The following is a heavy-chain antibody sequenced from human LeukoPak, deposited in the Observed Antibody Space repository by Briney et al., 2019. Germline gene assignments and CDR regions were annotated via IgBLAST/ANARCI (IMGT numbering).Heavy chain of an antibody. J-gene: IGHJ6*03. CDR2: IIPIFGTA. D-gene: IGHD3-9*01. Sequence: GSSVKVSCKASGGTFSSYAISWVRQAPGQGLEWMGGIIPIFGTAISAQKFQGRVTITVDESTNTAYMELRSLRSEDTAVYYCARDFDRRTRKIGRDSLYYYSYYMDVWGKGTTVTVSS. CDR3: ARDFDRRTRKIGRDSLYYYSYYMDV. V-gene: IGHV1-69*01. CDR1: GGTFSSYA.